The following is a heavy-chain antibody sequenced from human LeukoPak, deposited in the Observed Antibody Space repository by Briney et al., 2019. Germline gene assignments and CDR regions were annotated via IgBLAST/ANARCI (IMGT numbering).Heavy chain of an antibody. D-gene: IGHD3-9*01. CDR2: INPNSGGT. V-gene: IGHV1-2*02. CDR1: GYTFTGYY. CDR3: ARGDFDWPDYYYYYMDV. J-gene: IGHJ6*03. Sequence: GASVTVSCKASGYTFTGYYMHWVRQAPGQGLEWMGWINPNSGGTNYAQKFQGRVTMTSDTSISTAYMELSRLRSDDTAVYYCARGDFDWPDYYYYYMDVWGKGTTVTVSS.